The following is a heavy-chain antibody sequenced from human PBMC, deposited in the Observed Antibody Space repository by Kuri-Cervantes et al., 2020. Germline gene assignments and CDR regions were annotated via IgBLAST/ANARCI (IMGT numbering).Heavy chain of an antibody. D-gene: IGHD3-10*01. CDR2: IWYDGSNK. CDR3: ARAGEGFGELFRGCFDY. J-gene: IGHJ4*02. CDR1: GFTFSSYG. V-gene: IGHV3-33*01. Sequence: GGSLRLSCAASGFTFSSYGMHWVRQAPGKGLEWVAVIWYDGSNKYYADSVKGRFTISRDNSKNTLYLQMNSLRAEDTAVYYCARAGEGFGELFRGCFDYWGQGTLVTVSS.